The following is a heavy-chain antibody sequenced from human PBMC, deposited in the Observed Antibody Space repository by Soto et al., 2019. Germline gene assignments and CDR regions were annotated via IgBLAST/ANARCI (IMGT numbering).Heavy chain of an antibody. D-gene: IGHD6-19*01. CDR3: AREEQWLDY. CDR1: GGSISSYY. CDR2: IYYSGRT. V-gene: IGHV4-59*01. J-gene: IGHJ4*02. Sequence: SETLSLTCTVSGGSISSYYWSWIRQPPGKGLEWIGYIYYSGRTNYNPSLKSRVTISVDTSKNQFSLKLSSVTAADTAVYYCAREEQWLDYWGQGTLVTVSS.